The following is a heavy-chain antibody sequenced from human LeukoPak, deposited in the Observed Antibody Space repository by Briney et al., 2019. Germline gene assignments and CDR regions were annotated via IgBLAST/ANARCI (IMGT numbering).Heavy chain of an antibody. CDR1: GFSLSTYG. J-gene: IGHJ4*02. V-gene: IGHV3-23*01. CDR2: ITGTGGST. CDR3: AKDHGTAVAVFYY. Sequence: GASLRLSCAASGFSLSTYGVSWVRQPPGKGLEWVSGITGTGGSTYYADSVKGRFTVSRDTSKNTLYLQMNSLRAEDTAIYYCAKDHGTAVAVFYYWGQGTLVTVSS. D-gene: IGHD6-19*01.